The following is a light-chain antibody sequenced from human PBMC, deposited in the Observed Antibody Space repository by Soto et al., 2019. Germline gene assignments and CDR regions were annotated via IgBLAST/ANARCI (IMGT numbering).Light chain of an antibody. Sequence: EIVLTQSPATLSLSPGERATLSCRASQSVSSNLAWYQQRPGQAPRLLIYDASNRATGIPDRFSGSGSGTDFTLTISSLETEDFAVYYCQQRSIWPPITFGQGTRLE. V-gene: IGKV3-11*01. CDR1: QSVSSN. CDR2: DAS. J-gene: IGKJ5*01. CDR3: QQRSIWPPIT.